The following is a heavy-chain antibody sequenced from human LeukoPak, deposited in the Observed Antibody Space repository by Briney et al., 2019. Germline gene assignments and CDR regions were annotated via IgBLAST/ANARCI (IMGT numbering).Heavy chain of an antibody. CDR1: GGTFSSYA. J-gene: IGHJ4*02. V-gene: IGHV1-69*05. Sequence: SVKVSCKASGGTFSSYAISWVRQAPGQGLEWMGGIIPIFGTANYAQKFQGRVTIITDESTSTAYMELSSLRSEDTAVYYCARGSEIQLWSSYFDYWGQGTLVTVSS. CDR2: IIPIFGTA. CDR3: ARGSEIQLWSSYFDY. D-gene: IGHD5-18*01.